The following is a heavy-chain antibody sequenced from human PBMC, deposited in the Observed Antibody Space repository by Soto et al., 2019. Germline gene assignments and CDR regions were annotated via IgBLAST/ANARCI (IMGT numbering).Heavy chain of an antibody. CDR2: IRSKAYGGTT. D-gene: IGHD2-15*01. V-gene: IGHV3-49*03. CDR1: GFTFGDYA. CDR3: TRVFELRGYCSGGSCGTSFDY. J-gene: IGHJ4*02. Sequence: GGSLRLSCTASGFTFGDYAMSWFRQAPGKGLEWVGFIRSKAYGGTTGYAASVKGRFTISRDDSKSIAYLQMNSLKTEDTAVYYCTRVFELRGYCSGGSCGTSFDYWGQGTLVTVSS.